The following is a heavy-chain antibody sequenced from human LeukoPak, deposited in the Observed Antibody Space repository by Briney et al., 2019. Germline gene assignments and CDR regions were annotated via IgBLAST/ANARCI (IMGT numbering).Heavy chain of an antibody. CDR2: LHVSGIN. CDR3: STMVRGAPFWYGVDV. J-gene: IGHJ6*02. Sequence: SETLSLTCSVSGGSISNYYWIWLGQPPGKGREYIGYLHVSGINDYTPSLKSRVTISIDGSMNQFSLELSSVTAADTAVYYCSTMVRGAPFWYGVDVWGQGTTVTVSS. D-gene: IGHD3-10*01. CDR1: GGSISNYY. V-gene: IGHV4-59*01.